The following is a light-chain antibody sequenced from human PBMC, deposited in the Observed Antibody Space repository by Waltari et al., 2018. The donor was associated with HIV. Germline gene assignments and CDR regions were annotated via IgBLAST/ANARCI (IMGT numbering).Light chain of an antibody. CDR1: QGISSY. Sequence: AIRMTQSPSSFSASTGDRVTITCRASQGISSYLAWYQQTPGKAPKLLIYASSTLHSGVPSRFSGSASGTDFTLTISVLQSEDFATYYFQQYYSYPLTFGGGTKVEIK. CDR2: ASS. J-gene: IGKJ4*01. V-gene: IGKV1-8*01. CDR3: QQYYSYPLT.